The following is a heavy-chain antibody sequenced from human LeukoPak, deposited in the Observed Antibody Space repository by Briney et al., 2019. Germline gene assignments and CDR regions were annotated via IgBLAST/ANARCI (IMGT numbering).Heavy chain of an antibody. V-gene: IGHV4-39*01. CDR3: ASTYYYDSSGYYAWPYFDY. J-gene: IGHJ4*02. Sequence: SETLSLTCTVSGGSISSTSYYWAWIRQPPGKGLDWIGSIFYSGTTHYNPSLESRVTISVDTSKNQFSLKLTSVTAADTAVYYCASTYYYDSSGYYAWPYFDYWGQGTLVTVSS. CDR2: IFYSGTT. D-gene: IGHD3-22*01. CDR1: GGSISSTSYY.